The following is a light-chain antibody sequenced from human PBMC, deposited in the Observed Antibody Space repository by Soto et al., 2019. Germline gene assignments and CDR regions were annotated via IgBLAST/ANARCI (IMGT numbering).Light chain of an antibody. CDR3: QQYNDWPT. CDR1: KSLRSN. J-gene: IGKJ2*01. Sequence: EIVMTQSPATLSVSPGERATLSCRAGKSLRSNIAWYQQKPGQAPRLLIYDASTRATGIPARFSGSGSRTEVTLTISGLQSEDFAVYYRQQYNDWPTFRQRTKLEI. V-gene: IGKV3-15*01. CDR2: DAS.